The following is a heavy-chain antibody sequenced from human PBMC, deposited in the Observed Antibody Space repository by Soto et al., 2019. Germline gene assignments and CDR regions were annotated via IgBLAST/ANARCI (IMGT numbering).Heavy chain of an antibody. V-gene: IGHV3-7*05. CDR2: INQDGSEK. Sequence: GGSLRLSCAASGFTFSSYWMSWVRQAPGKGLEWVANINQDGSEKYYVDSVKGRSTFSRDNAKYSLDLQMNSLRAEDTAVYYCARERYCSSTSCYPSNLNMDVWGQGTTGTVSS. D-gene: IGHD2-2*01. CDR3: ARERYCSSTSCYPSNLNMDV. CDR1: GFTFSSYW. J-gene: IGHJ6*02.